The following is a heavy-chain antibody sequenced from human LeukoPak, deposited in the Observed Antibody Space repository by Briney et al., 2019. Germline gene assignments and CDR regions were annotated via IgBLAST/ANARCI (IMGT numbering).Heavy chain of an antibody. CDR2: FYHGGST. V-gene: IGHV4-38-2*02. D-gene: IGHD3-22*01. J-gene: IGHJ4*02. Sequence: SETLSLTCTVSGYSISTGYYWDWIRQPPGKGLEWIGTFYHGGSTYYNPSLKSRVTISVDTSKNQFSLKLSSVTAADTAVYYCARDTSNWNYGPSTRNYYDSSGYPPFDYWGQGTLVTVSS. CDR3: ARDTSNWNYGPSTRNYYDSSGYPPFDY. CDR1: GYSISTGYY.